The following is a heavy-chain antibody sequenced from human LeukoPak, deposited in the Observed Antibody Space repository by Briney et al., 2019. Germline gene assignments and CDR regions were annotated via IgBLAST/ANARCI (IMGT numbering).Heavy chain of an antibody. CDR2: IYHSGST. D-gene: IGHD3-22*01. CDR3: ARDPLWADSSGDAFDI. J-gene: IGHJ3*02. Sequence: GSLRLSCAASGFTVSSNYMSWIRQPPGKGLEWIGSIYHSGSTYYNPSLKSRVTISVDTSKNQFSLKLSSVTAADTAVYYCARDPLWADSSGDAFDIWGQGTMVTVSS. V-gene: IGHV4-38-2*02. CDR1: GFTVSSNY.